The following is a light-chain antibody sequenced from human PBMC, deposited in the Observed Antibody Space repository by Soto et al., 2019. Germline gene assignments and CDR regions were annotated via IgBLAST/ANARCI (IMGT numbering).Light chain of an antibody. CDR1: QTISSW. V-gene: IGKV1-5*03. CDR3: QHYNSYSEA. Sequence: DIQMTQSPSTLSGSVGDRVTITCRASQTISSWLAWYQQKPGKAPKLLIYKASTIKSGVPSRSSGSGSETEFTHTISNLQPDDFATYYCQHYNSYSEAFGQGTKVDIK. CDR2: KAS. J-gene: IGKJ1*01.